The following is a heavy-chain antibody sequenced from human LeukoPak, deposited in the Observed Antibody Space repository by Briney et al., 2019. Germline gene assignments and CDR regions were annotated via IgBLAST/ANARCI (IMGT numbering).Heavy chain of an antibody. CDR1: GDSLSRNSAT. D-gene: IGHD6-13*01. J-gene: IGHJ4*02. CDR3: ARGSSSNSWFFDY. Sequence: SQTLSLTCAISGDSLSRNSATWTWIRQSPSRGLEWLGRTYYRSKWYNDYAVSVKSRLTINPDTSRNQLSLQLNSVTPEDTAVYYCARGSSSNSWFFDYWGQGTLVTVSS. V-gene: IGHV6-1*01. CDR2: TYYRSKWYN.